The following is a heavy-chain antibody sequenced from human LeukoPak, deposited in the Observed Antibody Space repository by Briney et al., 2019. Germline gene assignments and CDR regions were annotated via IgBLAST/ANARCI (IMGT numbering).Heavy chain of an antibody. V-gene: IGHV1-18*01. CDR1: GYTFTSYG. J-gene: IGHJ3*02. CDR3: ARDREYGDYLDAFDI. D-gene: IGHD4-17*01. CDR2: ISAYNGNT. Sequence: GASVKVSCKASGYTFTSYGISWARQALGQGLEWMGWISAYNGNTNYAQKLQGRVTMTTDTSTSTAYMELRSLRSDDTAVYYCARDREYGDYLDAFDIWGQGTMVTVSS.